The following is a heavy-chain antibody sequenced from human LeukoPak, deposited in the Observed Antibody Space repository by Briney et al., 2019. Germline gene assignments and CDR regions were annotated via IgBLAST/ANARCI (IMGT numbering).Heavy chain of an antibody. D-gene: IGHD2-15*01. V-gene: IGHV1-3*01. J-gene: IGHJ4*02. CDR3: ARGGDIVVVVAATTNFDY. CDR1: GYTFTSYA. CDR2: INAGNGNT. Sequence: ASVKVSCKASGYTFTSYAMHWVRQAPGQRLEWMGWINAGNGNTKYLQKFQGRVTITRDTSASTAYMELSSLRSEDTAVYYCARGGDIVVVVAATTNFDYWGQGTPVTVSS.